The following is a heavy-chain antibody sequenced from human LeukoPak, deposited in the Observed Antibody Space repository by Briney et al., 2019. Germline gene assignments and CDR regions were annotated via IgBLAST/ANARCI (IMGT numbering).Heavy chain of an antibody. J-gene: IGHJ4*02. Sequence: GASVKVSCKASGGTFSSYAISWVRQAPGQGLEWMGRIIPIFGTANYAQKFQGRVTITTDESTSTAYMELSSLRSEDTAVYYCARDPNQETLLTVFGVVIPFDSWGQGTLVTVSS. V-gene: IGHV1-69*05. CDR1: GGTFSSYA. D-gene: IGHD3-3*01. CDR2: IIPIFGTA. CDR3: ARDPNQETLLTVFGVVIPFDS.